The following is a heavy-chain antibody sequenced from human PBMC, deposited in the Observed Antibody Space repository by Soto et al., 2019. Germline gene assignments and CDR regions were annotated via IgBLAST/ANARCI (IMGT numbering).Heavy chain of an antibody. CDR3: ARVVDNCWSRYHYCGMDV. Sequence: QVRLVQSGAEVKKPGSSVKVSCEASGGTFSSYAVTWVRQAPGQGLEWMGGIIPIVTTPNYAQKFQGRLTISADKNTSTSYMEMSSLRSEDTGVYYGARVVDNCWSRYHYCGMDVGGQGTTVIVSS. CDR2: IIPIVTTP. D-gene: IGHD3-3*01. CDR1: GGTFSSYA. V-gene: IGHV1-69*06. J-gene: IGHJ6*02.